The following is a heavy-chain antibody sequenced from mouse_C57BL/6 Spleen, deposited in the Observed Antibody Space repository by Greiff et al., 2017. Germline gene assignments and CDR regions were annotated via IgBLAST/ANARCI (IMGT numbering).Heavy chain of an antibody. D-gene: IGHD1-1*01. J-gene: IGHJ4*01. V-gene: IGHV1-5*01. CDR2: IYPGNSDT. Sequence: EVQLQQSGTVLARPGASVKMSCKTSGYTFTSYWMHWVKQRPGQGLEWIGAIYPGNSDTSYNQKFKGKAKLTAVTSASTAYMELSSLTNEDSAVYYCTRETTVVATGAMDYWGQATSVTVSS. CDR3: TRETTVVATGAMDY. CDR1: GYTFTSYW.